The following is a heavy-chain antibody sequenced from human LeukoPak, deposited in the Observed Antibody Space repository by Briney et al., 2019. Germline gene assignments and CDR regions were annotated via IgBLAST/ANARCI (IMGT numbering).Heavy chain of an antibody. CDR3: ARHDGVGATFYAFDI. Sequence: GESLKISCKGSGYSFTSYWIAWVRQMPGKGLEWMGIVYPGDSDTRYSPSFQGQVTFSADKSISTAYLQWSSLKASDTAMYYCARHDGVGATFYAFDIWGQGTMVTVSS. CDR2: VYPGDSDT. J-gene: IGHJ3*02. V-gene: IGHV5-51*01. D-gene: IGHD1-26*01. CDR1: GYSFTSYW.